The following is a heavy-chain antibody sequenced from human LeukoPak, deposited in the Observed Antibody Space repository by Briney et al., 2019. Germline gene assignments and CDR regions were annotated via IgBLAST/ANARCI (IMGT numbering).Heavy chain of an antibody. CDR1: GFTFSSYV. D-gene: IGHD6-19*01. J-gene: IGHJ4*02. V-gene: IGHV3-23*01. CDR2: ISGGSGST. Sequence: PGGSLRLSCAASGFTFSSYVMTWVRQAPGEGLEWVSAISGGSGSTYYTDSVKGRFTISRDNSKNTLYLQMNSLRAEDTAVYYCAKEGYSSGWLDNWGQGTLVTVSS. CDR3: AKEGYSSGWLDN.